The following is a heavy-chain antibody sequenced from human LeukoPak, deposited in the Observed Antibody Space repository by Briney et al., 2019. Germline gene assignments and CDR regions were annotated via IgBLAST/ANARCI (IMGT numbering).Heavy chain of an antibody. Sequence: GGSLRLSCAASGFTFSSYAMSWVRQAPGKGLERVSAISGSGGSTYYADSVKGRFTSSRDNSKNTLYLQMNSLRAEDTAVYYCAKVRSPGYYFDYWGQGTLVTVSS. CDR1: GFTFSSYA. CDR3: AKVRSPGYYFDY. J-gene: IGHJ4*02. V-gene: IGHV3-23*01. CDR2: ISGSGGST.